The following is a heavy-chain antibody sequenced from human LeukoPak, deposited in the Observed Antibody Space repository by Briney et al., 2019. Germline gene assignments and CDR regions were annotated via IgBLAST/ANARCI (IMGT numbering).Heavy chain of an antibody. D-gene: IGHD6-19*01. CDR3: ARDARKAVADHLDY. V-gene: IGHV4-59*01. CDR1: GGSISSYY. Sequence: SETLSLTCTVSGGSISSYYWSWIRQPPGKGLEWIGYIYYSGSTNYNPSLKSRVTISVDTSKNQFSLKLSSVTAADTAVYYCARDARKAVADHLDYWGQGTLVTVSS. CDR2: IYYSGST. J-gene: IGHJ4*02.